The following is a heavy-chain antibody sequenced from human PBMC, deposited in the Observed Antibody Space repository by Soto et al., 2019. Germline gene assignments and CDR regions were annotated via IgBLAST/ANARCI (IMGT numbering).Heavy chain of an antibody. CDR3: ASDGDGRMTTNPCYDNGMDV. V-gene: IGHV4-59*01. CDR1: GGSLGSYY. Sequence: QVQLQESGPGLVEASETLSLTCTVSGGSLGSYYWSWIRQPPGKGLEWIGYVFYTGRANYNASLRSLVSISLDTSNYQCSLKLSSVTAADTAVYCASDGDGRMTTNPCYDNGMDVWGPGTTVTVSS. D-gene: IGHD2-2*01. CDR2: VFYTGRA. J-gene: IGHJ6*02.